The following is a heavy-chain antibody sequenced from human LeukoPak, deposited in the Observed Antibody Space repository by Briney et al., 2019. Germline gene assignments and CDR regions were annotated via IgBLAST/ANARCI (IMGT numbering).Heavy chain of an antibody. CDR2: IYYSGSI. Sequence: SETLTLTCTVSGGSISSYHWSWIRQPPGKGLEWIGYIYYSGSINYNPSLKSRVTISVDTSKNQFSLRLSSMTAADTAVYYRARVGSGSYDYWGQGTLVTVSS. CDR1: GGSISSYH. V-gene: IGHV4-59*01. J-gene: IGHJ4*02. D-gene: IGHD1-26*01. CDR3: ARVGSGSYDY.